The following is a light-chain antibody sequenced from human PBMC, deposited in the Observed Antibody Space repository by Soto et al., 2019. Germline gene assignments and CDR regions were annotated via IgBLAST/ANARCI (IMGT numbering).Light chain of an antibody. V-gene: IGKV3-20*01. CDR3: QQYGSSPSIT. CDR1: QSVSSSY. Sequence: EIVVTQSPATLSLSPGERAPLSCRASQSVSSSYLAWYQQEPGQAPRLLIYGASSRATGIPDRFSGSGSGTDFTLTISRLEPEDFAVYYCQQYGSSPSITFGQGTRLEI. J-gene: IGKJ5*01. CDR2: GAS.